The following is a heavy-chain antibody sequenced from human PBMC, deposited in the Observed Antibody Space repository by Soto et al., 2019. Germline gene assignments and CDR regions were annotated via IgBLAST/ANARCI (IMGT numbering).Heavy chain of an antibody. J-gene: IGHJ6*02. V-gene: IGHV5-51*01. CDR2: IYPGDSDT. CDR1: GYSFTNYW. Sequence: PGESLKISCTASGYSFTNYWIGWVRQMPGKGPEWMGIIYPGDSDTRYSPSFQGQVTISADKSTSTAYLLCSSLKASDTAIYFCAGSIFYFGMDAWGQGTTVTGYS. CDR3: AGSIFYFGMDA.